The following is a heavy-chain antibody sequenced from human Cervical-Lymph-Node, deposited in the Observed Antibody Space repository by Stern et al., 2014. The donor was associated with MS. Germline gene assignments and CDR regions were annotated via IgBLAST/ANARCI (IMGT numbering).Heavy chain of an antibody. V-gene: IGHV3-66*01. CDR2: FSSGIST. Sequence: EVQLVESGGTLVQPGGSLRLSCAASGSTVNSNYMTWVRQAPGKGLEWVSIFSSGISTYYAESVKGRFSFSIDNSKNTLFLHMNNLRVEDTAMYYCTREMAARRLDPWGQGTLVIVSA. D-gene: IGHD5-24*01. CDR3: TREMAARRLDP. CDR1: GSTVNSNY. J-gene: IGHJ5*02.